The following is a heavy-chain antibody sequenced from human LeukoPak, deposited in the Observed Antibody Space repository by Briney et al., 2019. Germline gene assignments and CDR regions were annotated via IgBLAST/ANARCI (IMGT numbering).Heavy chain of an antibody. Sequence: GESLRLSCAASGFTFSNYKMNWVRQAPGGGGEWVSSISNTSTNIYYTDSVKGRFTISRDNAKNSLYMQMNSLRAEDTAVYYCAIDPGTVDTPMVPVWDYWGQGTVVTVSS. CDR1: GFTFSNYK. J-gene: IGHJ4*02. D-gene: IGHD5-18*01. CDR2: ISNTSTNI. V-gene: IGHV3-21*01. CDR3: AIDPGTVDTPMVPVWDY.